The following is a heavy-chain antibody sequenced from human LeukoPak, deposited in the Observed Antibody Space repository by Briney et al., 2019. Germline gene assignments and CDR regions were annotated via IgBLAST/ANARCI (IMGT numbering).Heavy chain of an antibody. D-gene: IGHD5-18*01. J-gene: IGHJ4*02. CDR2: ISYDGSIK. CDR1: GFTFNSYA. CDR3: ARMHRYGRC. Sequence: GGSLRLSCAASGFTFNSYAIHWVRQAPGKGLEWVAFISYDGSIKYYADSVKGRFTIFRDNAKNSLDLQMNSLRAEDTAVYYCARMHRYGRCWGQGTLVTVSS. V-gene: IGHV3-30-3*01.